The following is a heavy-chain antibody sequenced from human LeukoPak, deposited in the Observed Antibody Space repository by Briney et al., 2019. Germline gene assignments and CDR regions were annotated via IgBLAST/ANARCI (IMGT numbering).Heavy chain of an antibody. Sequence: GASVKVSCKASGYTFTSYDINWVRQATGQGLEWMGWMNPNSGNTGYAQKFQGRVTMTRNTSISTAYMELSSLRSEDTAVYYCAREMITRGYYDILSADAFDIWGQGTMVTVSS. CDR3: AREMITRGYYDILSADAFDI. CDR1: GYTFTSYD. CDR2: MNPNSGNT. J-gene: IGHJ3*02. V-gene: IGHV1-8*01. D-gene: IGHD3-9*01.